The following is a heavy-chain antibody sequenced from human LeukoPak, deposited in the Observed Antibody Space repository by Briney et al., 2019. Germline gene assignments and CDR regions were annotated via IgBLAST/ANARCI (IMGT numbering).Heavy chain of an antibody. Sequence: SETLSLTCAVYDGSFSGYYWSWTRQPPGKGLEWIGEINHSGSTNYNPSLKSRVTISVDTSKNHFSLKLSSVTAADTAVYYCARYSGYYLSYFDYWGQGTLVTVSS. CDR1: DGSFSGYY. CDR3: ARYSGYYLSYFDY. CDR2: INHSGST. D-gene: IGHD3-22*01. J-gene: IGHJ4*02. V-gene: IGHV4-34*01.